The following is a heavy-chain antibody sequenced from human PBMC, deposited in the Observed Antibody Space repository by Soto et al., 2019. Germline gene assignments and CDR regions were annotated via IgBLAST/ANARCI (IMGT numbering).Heavy chain of an antibody. CDR2: ISGSVSST. CDR1: GFTFSSYA. J-gene: IGHJ6*02. Sequence: EVQLLESGGGLVQPGGSLRLSCAASGFTFSSYAMSWVRQAPGKGLEWVSAISGSVSSTYYADSVKGRFTISRDNSRNPLYLQMNSLRAKETAVYYCAKSPGRGGAYYYYGMDVWGQGTTVTVSS. D-gene: IGHD3-10*01. CDR3: AKSPGRGGAYYYYGMDV. V-gene: IGHV3-23*01.